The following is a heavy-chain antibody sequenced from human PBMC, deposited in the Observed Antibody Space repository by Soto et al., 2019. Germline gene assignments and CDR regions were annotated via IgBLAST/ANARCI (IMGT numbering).Heavy chain of an antibody. CDR1: GYTFTSYD. D-gene: IGHD3-10*01. V-gene: IGHV1-8*01. Sequence: ASVKVSCKASGYTFTSYDINWVRQATGQGLVWMGLMIPISVNTGYARKFQGRVTMTRNTSISTAYMELSSLRSEDTAVYYCARGADYYGSGSLSVWGKGTTVTVSS. CDR2: MIPISVNT. CDR3: ARGADYYGSGSLSV. J-gene: IGHJ6*04.